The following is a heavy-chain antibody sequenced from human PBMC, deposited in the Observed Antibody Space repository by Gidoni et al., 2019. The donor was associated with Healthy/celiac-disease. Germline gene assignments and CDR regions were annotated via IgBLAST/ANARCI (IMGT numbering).Heavy chain of an antibody. D-gene: IGHD1-26*01. CDR3: ARGHPLGYSGSYFFDY. CDR2: IYPGDSDT. CDR1: GYRFPSYW. J-gene: IGHJ4*02. V-gene: IGHV5-51*01. Sequence: EVQLVQSGAEVQKPGESLKISCKGSGYRFPSYWLGRVRQMPGKGLEWMGIIYPGDSDTRYSPSFQGQVTISADKSISTAYLQWSSLKASDTAMYYCARGHPLGYSGSYFFDYWGQGTLVTVSS.